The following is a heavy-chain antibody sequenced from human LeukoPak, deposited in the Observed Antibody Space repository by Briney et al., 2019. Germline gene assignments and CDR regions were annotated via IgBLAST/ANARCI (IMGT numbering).Heavy chain of an antibody. J-gene: IGHJ4*02. CDR2: ISSSSSYI. V-gene: IGHV3-21*01. D-gene: IGHD4-17*01. Sequence: PGGSLRLSCAASGFTFDDHALNWVRQAPGKGLEWVSSISSSSSYIYYADSVKGRFTISRDNAKNSLYLQMNSLRAEDTAVYYCAREVYGDYGVDYWGQGTLVTVSS. CDR3: AREVYGDYGVDY. CDR1: GFTFDDHA.